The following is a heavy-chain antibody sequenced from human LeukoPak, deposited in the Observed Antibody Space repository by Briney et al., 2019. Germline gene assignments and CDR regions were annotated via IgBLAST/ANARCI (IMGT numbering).Heavy chain of an antibody. CDR1: GFTFSSYA. CDR2: ISGTGGST. CDR3: AKDTTVAVARGVGDYDYGVDV. V-gene: IGHV3-23*01. Sequence: GGSLRLSCAASGFTFSSYAMSWVRQAPGKGLEWVSAISGTGGSTYYADSVKGRFTISRDNSKYTLYLQMNSLRAEDTAVYYCAKDTTVAVARGVGDYDYGVDVWGKGTTVTVSS. J-gene: IGHJ6*04. D-gene: IGHD6-19*01.